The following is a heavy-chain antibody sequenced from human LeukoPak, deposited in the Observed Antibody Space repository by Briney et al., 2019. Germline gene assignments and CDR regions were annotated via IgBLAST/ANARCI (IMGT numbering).Heavy chain of an antibody. V-gene: IGHV5-10-1*01. CDR3: ARQERGIAAAAWFHR. CDR2: IDPSDSYT. J-gene: IGHJ5*02. D-gene: IGHD6-13*01. CDR1: GYSFTSYW. Sequence: GESLRISYKGSGYSFTSYWISWVRQMPGKGLEWMGRIDPSDSYTNYSPSFQGHVTISADKSIIPAYLQWSSLKASDTAMYYCARQERGIAAAAWFHRWGQGTLVTVSS.